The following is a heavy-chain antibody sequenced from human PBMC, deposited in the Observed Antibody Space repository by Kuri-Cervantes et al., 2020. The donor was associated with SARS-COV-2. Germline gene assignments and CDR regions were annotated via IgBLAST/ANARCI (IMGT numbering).Heavy chain of an antibody. V-gene: IGHV3-7*01. D-gene: IGHD1-26*01. CDR2: IKQDGSEK. CDR3: ARDASYSGSYGSFQH. Sequence: GESLKISCAASGFTFSSYWMSWVRQAPGKGLEWVANIKQDGSEKYYVDSVKGRFTISRDNAKNSLYLQMNTLKTEDTAVFYCARDASYSGSYGSFQHWGQGTLVTVSS. CDR1: GFTFSSYW. J-gene: IGHJ1*01.